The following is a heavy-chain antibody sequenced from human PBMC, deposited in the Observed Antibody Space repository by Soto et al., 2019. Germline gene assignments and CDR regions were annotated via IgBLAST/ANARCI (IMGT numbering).Heavy chain of an antibody. CDR1: GGSISSGGYS. V-gene: IGHV4-30-2*01. CDR3: ARSGEDSESSGYFAFDV. D-gene: IGHD3-22*01. J-gene: IGHJ3*01. CDR2: IYHGST. Sequence: PSETLSLTCTVSGGSISSGGYSWSWIRQPPGKGLEWIGYIYHGSTYYNPSLKSRVTISVDKSNNQFSLKLDSVTAADTAVYYCARSGEDSESSGYFAFDVWGQGTMVTVSS.